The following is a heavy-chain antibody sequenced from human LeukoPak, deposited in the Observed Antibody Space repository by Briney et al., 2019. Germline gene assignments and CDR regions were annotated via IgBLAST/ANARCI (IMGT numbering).Heavy chain of an antibody. CDR3: ARGRCSSTSCYTGYYYYMDV. D-gene: IGHD2-2*02. Sequence: ASVKVSCKASGYTFTSYYMHWVRQAPGQGLAWMGIINPSGGSTSYAQKFQGRVTMTRDMSTSTVYMELSSLRSEDTAVYYCARGRCSSTSCYTGYYYYMDVWGKGTTVTVSS. CDR2: INPSGGST. J-gene: IGHJ6*03. CDR1: GYTFTSYY. V-gene: IGHV1-46*01.